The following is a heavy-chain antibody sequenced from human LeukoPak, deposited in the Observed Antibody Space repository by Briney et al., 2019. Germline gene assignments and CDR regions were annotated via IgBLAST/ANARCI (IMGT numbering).Heavy chain of an antibody. Sequence: SETLSLTCAGSGGSISSNNWWSWVRQPPGKGLEWIGEIYHSGRTSYNPSLKSRVTISVDKSKNQFSLNLSSVTAADTAVYYCARDLSVVGAPGWGQGTLVTVSS. CDR2: IYHSGRT. J-gene: IGHJ1*01. D-gene: IGHD2-15*01. CDR1: GGSISSNNW. CDR3: ARDLSVVGAPG. V-gene: IGHV4-4*02.